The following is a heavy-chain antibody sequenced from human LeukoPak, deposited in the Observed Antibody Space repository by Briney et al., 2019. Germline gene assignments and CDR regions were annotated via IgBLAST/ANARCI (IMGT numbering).Heavy chain of an antibody. Sequence: TSETLSLTCGVSGYSISSGYYWGWIRQPPGKGLEWIGSIYHSGSTYYNPSLKSRVTISVDTSKNQFSLKLSSVTAADTAVYYCASLLGASLDYWGQGTLVTVSS. D-gene: IGHD1-26*01. CDR2: IYHSGST. CDR3: ASLLGASLDY. V-gene: IGHV4-38-2*01. CDR1: GYSISSGYY. J-gene: IGHJ4*02.